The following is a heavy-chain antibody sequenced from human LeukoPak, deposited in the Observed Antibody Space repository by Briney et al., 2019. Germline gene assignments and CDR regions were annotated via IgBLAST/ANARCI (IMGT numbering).Heavy chain of an antibody. V-gene: IGHV3-30*18. Sequence: PGGSLRLSCAASGFSFSSYGMHWVRQAPGKGLEWVAVISYDGSNKYYADSVKGRFTISRDNSKNTLYLQMNSLRAEDTAVYYCAKVRGRFGELVLVDYWGQGTLVTVSS. CDR2: ISYDGSNK. D-gene: IGHD3-10*01. J-gene: IGHJ4*02. CDR3: AKVRGRFGELVLVDY. CDR1: GFSFSSYG.